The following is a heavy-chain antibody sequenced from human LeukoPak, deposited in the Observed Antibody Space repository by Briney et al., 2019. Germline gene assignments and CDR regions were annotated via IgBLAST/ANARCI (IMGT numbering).Heavy chain of an antibody. CDR3: ATTSGTSPIGY. CDR2: IHYSRGT. CDR1: GGSISSYY. J-gene: IGHJ4*02. Sequence: SETLSLTCTVSGGSISSYYWTWIRQPPGKGLEWIGYIHYSRGTNYNPSLKSRVTISIDTSKNQFSLKLTSVTAADTAVYYCATTSGTSPIGYWGQGTLVTVSS. V-gene: IGHV4-59*01.